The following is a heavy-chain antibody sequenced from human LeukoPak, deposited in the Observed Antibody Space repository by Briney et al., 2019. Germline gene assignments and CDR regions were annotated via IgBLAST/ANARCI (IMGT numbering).Heavy chain of an antibody. J-gene: IGHJ3*02. CDR1: GASISSYY. Sequence: SETLTLTCTVSGASISSYYWNCIRQPPGKGLEWIGYIYYTGSTNYNPSLKSRVTISVDTSKNQFSLKLSFVTAADTAVYYCARGSIAARNDAFDIWGQGTMVTVSS. D-gene: IGHD6-6*01. CDR2: IYYTGST. V-gene: IGHV4-59*01. CDR3: ARGSIAARNDAFDI.